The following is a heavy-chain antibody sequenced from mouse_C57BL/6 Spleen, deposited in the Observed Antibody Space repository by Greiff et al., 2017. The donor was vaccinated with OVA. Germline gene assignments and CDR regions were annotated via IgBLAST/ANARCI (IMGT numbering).Heavy chain of an antibody. CDR1: GYTFTSYW. D-gene: IGHD1-1*01. Sequence: VQLKQPGAELVRPGSSVKLSCKASGYTFTSYWMHWVKQRPIQGLEWIGNIDPSDSETHYNQKFKDKATLTVDKSSSTAYMQLSSLTSEDSAVYYCARDYGSSPWFAYWGQGTLVTVSA. V-gene: IGHV1-52*01. CDR2: IDPSDSET. J-gene: IGHJ3*01. CDR3: ARDYGSSPWFAY.